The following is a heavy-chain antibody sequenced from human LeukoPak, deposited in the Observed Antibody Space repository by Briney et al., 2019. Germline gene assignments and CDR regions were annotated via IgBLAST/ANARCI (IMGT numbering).Heavy chain of an antibody. CDR2: ISGSGGST. J-gene: IGHJ4*02. CDR3: ASMVTQYYFDY. Sequence: GGSLRLSCAASGFTFSSYAMSWVRQAPGKGLEWVSAISGSGGSTYYADSVEGRFTISRDNSKNTLYLQMNSLRAEDTAVYYCASMVTQYYFDYWGQGTLVTVSS. V-gene: IGHV3-23*01. D-gene: IGHD4-23*01. CDR1: GFTFSSYA.